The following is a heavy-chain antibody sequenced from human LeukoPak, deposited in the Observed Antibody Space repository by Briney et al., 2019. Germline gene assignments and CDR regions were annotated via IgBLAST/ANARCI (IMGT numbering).Heavy chain of an antibody. CDR3: ARVPKSIGESSPYYYYYMDV. Sequence: GGSLRLSCAASGFTFSSYGMFWVRQAPGKGLEYVADISFDGRNKDSADSVKGRFTISRDNAKNSLYLQTNSLRAEDTAVYYCARVPKSIGESSPYYYYYMDVWGKGTTVTVSS. CDR2: ISFDGRNK. J-gene: IGHJ6*03. D-gene: IGHD3-10*01. V-gene: IGHV3-30*03. CDR1: GFTFSSYG.